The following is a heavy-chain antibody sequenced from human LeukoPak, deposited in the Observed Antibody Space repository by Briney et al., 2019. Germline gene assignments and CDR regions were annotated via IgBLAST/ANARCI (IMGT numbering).Heavy chain of an antibody. CDR1: GGSISSYY. J-gene: IGHJ4*02. CDR3: ARLVYGSSWDYFDY. CDR2: IYYSGST. Sequence: PSETLSLTCTVSGGSISSYYWSWIRQPPGKGLEWIGYIYYSGSTNYNPSLKSRVTISVDTSENQFSLKLSSVTAADTAVYYCARLVYGSSWDYFDYWGQGTLVTVSS. D-gene: IGHD6-13*01. V-gene: IGHV4-59*08.